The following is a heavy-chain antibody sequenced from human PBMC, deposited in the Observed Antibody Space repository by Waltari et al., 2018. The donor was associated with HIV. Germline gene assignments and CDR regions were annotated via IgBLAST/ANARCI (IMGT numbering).Heavy chain of an antibody. J-gene: IGHJ3*02. Sequence: EVQLVELGGGLVGPGGSLRRSGEALGFTVGSHPLAWARQTPGKGLEYVSVMYSGGTTHYADSVNGRFTISRDSAKSALYLQMNTLRAEDTALYYCARVDRAGTTSGWDVFDIWGQGTMVTVSS. CDR1: GFTVGSHP. CDR3: ARVDRAGTTSGWDVFDI. V-gene: IGHV3-66*01. D-gene: IGHD1-1*01. CDR2: MYSGGTT.